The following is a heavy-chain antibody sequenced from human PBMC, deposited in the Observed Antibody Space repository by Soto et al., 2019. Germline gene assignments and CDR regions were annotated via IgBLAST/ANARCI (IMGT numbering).Heavy chain of an antibody. D-gene: IGHD2-15*01. CDR2: ISSSSSTI. CDR1: GFTFSSYS. Sequence: EVQLVESGGGLVQPGGSLRLSCAASGFTFSSYSMNWVRQAPGKGLEWVSYISSSSSTIYYADSVKGRFTISRDNAKNSLYLQMNSLRAEDTAVYYCARDSGEVVAANEYFQHWGQGTLVTVSS. V-gene: IGHV3-48*01. J-gene: IGHJ1*01. CDR3: ARDSGEVVAANEYFQH.